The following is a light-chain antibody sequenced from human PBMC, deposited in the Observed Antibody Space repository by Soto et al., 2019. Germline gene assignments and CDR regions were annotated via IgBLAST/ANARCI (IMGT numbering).Light chain of an antibody. CDR2: DAS. V-gene: IGKV1-39*01. J-gene: IGKJ1*01. Sequence: EIQMYHSPSALSAYVGDRVIITCRASQSISNYLNWYQQKPGKAPKLLIYDASTLQSVVPSRFSGSRSGTDFTLTISSLQPDDFATYYCQQNYINLPTFGQGSKVAIK. CDR3: QQNYINLPT. CDR1: QSISNY.